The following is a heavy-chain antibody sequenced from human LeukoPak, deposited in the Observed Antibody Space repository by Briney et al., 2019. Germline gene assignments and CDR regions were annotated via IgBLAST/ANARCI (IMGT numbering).Heavy chain of an antibody. V-gene: IGHV1-69*01. Sequence: SVKVSCKASGGTFSSYGISWVRQAPGQGLEWMGGIIPIFGTGNYAQKFQGRVTITADESTSTAYMELSSLRSEDTAVYYCARDLNRARRDYYYYMDVWGKGTTVTVSS. CDR1: GGTFSSYG. J-gene: IGHJ6*03. CDR3: ARDLNRARRDYYYYMDV. D-gene: IGHD2/OR15-2a*01. CDR2: IIPIFGTG.